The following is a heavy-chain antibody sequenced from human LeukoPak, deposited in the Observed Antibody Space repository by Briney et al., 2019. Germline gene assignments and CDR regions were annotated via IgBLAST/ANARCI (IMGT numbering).Heavy chain of an antibody. V-gene: IGHV4-34*01. CDR2: INHSGTT. Sequence: SETLSLTCTVSGGSISSYYWSWIRQPPGKGLEWIGEINHSGTTNYNPSLKSRVTISVDTSKNQFSLKLSSVTAADTAVYYCARLRQVWPTVGSVSYYYMDVWGKGTTVTVSS. CDR1: GGSISSYY. J-gene: IGHJ6*03. CDR3: ARLRQVWPTVGSVSYYYMDV. D-gene: IGHD4-23*01.